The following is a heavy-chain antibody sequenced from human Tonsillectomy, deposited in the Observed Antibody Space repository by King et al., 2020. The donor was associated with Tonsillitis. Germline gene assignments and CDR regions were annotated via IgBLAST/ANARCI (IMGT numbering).Heavy chain of an antibody. CDR2: ISGTGGST. V-gene: IGHV3-23*04. CDR1: AFTFSNYA. CDR3: AKDRTGTTWYYYGMDV. Sequence: VQLVESGGGLVQPGGSLRLSCAASAFTFSNYAMSWVRQAPGKGLEWVSTISGTGGSTYYADSVKGRFTISRDNSKNTLYLQMNSLGAEDTAVYYCAKDRTGTTWYYYGMDVWGQGTTVTASS. J-gene: IGHJ6*02. D-gene: IGHD1-7*01.